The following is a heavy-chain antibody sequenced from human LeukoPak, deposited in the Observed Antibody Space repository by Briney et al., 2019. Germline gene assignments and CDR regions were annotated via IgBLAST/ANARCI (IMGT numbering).Heavy chain of an antibody. CDR2: IYYSGST. CDR3: AREGRYCSSTSCYAFDI. J-gene: IGHJ3*02. D-gene: IGHD2-2*01. V-gene: IGHV4-61*01. CDR1: GDSVSTTNYY. Sequence: SETLSLTCSVSGDSVSTTNYYWSWIRQPPGTGXXXXXXIYYSGSTNYNPSLKSRVTISVDTSKNQFSLKLSSVTAADTAVYYCAREGRYCSSTSCYAFDIWGQGTLVTVSS.